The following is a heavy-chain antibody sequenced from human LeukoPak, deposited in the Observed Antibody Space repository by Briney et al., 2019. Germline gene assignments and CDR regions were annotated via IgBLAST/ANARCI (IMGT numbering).Heavy chain of an antibody. D-gene: IGHD2-2*01. J-gene: IGHJ4*02. V-gene: IGHV3-30*03. CDR3: ARHQPDY. CDR2: ISYDGSNK. Sequence: GGSLRLSCAASGFTFSTYGMHWVRQAPGKGLEWVAIISYDGSNKYYADSVKGRFTISRDNSKNTLYLQMHSLRAEDTAAYYCARHQPDYWGQGTLVTVSS. CDR1: GFTFSTYG.